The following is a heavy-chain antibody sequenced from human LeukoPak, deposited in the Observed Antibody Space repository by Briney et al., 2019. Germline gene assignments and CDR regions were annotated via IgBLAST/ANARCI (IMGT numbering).Heavy chain of an antibody. CDR1: GFTFSTYW. Sequence: PGGSLRLSCAASGFTFSTYWMNWVRQAPGKGLEWVANIKQDGSAKNCVDSVKGRFTISRDNAKNSLYLELNSVTVEDTAMYYCAGGEGYIVTKWGQGTLVTVSS. J-gene: IGHJ4*02. CDR3: AGGEGYIVTK. V-gene: IGHV3-7*04. CDR2: IKQDGSAK. D-gene: IGHD5-18*01.